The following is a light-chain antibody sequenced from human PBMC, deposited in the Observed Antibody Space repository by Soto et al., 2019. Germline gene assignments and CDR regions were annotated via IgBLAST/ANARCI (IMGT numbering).Light chain of an antibody. CDR3: SSYTSSSTYV. Sequence: QSVLTQPASVSGVPGQSIAISCTGTSSDVGGYNYVSWYQHHPGKAPKLMVYDVSNRPSGVSNRFSGSKSGNTASLTISGLQAEDEADYYCSSYTSSSTYVFGTGTKVTVL. CDR1: SSDVGGYNY. CDR2: DVS. J-gene: IGLJ1*01. V-gene: IGLV2-14*03.